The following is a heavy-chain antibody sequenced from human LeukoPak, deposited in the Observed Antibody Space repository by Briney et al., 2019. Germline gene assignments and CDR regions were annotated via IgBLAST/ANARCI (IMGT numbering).Heavy chain of an antibody. V-gene: IGHV4-31*03. Sequence: SETLSLTCTVSGGSISSGGYYWSWIRQHPGKGLEWIGYIYYSGSTYYNPSLKSRATISVDTSKNQFSPKLSSVTAADTAVYYCARDRAFDIWGQGTMVTVSS. CDR3: ARDRAFDI. J-gene: IGHJ3*02. CDR1: GGSISSGGYY. CDR2: IYYSGST.